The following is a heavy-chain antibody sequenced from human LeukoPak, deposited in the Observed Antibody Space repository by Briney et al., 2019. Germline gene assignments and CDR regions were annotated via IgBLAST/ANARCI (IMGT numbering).Heavy chain of an antibody. CDR1: GGSISNYY. J-gene: IGHJ5*02. CDR2: ISYSGGT. V-gene: IGHV4-59*08. D-gene: IGHD2-8*01. Sequence: SETLSLTCTVSGGSISNYYWNWIRQPPGKGLEWVGHISYSGGTKYNPSLQSRVTISIDTSKNQFSLNLSSVTAADTAVYYCARRVIMSAAGVPDTWLDPWGQGILVAVSS. CDR3: ARRVIMSAAGVPDTWLDP.